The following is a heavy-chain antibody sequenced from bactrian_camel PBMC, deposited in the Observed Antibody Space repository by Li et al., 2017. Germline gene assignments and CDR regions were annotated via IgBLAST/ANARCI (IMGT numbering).Heavy chain of an antibody. CDR2: IYKGGSNT. CDR1: GFTFSSYA. D-gene: IGHD5*01. CDR3: ATRGTSYHSSLY. J-gene: IGHJ4*01. Sequence: VQLVESGGGLVQPGGSLRLSCAASGFTFSSYAMSWVRQAPGKGLEWVSSIYKGGSNTYYSDSVKGLFTISRDNAKNTVYLQMNDLKSEDTALYYCATRGTSYHSSLYWGQGTQVTVS. V-gene: IGHV3S40*01.